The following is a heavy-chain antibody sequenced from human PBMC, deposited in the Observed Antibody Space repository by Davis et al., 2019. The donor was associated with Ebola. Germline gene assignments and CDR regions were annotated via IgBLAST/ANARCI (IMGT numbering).Heavy chain of an antibody. CDR3: TTPGGQDSGYDVFDI. D-gene: IGHD5-12*01. J-gene: IGHJ3*02. V-gene: IGHV1-18*01. Sequence: ASVKVSCKASGYTFSIFGLSWVRQAPGEGLEWMGWINPYNGNTDYAQNFQGRLPVTTDTSTSTVYMDLSSLRSEDTALYYCTTPGGQDSGYDVFDIWGQGTMVTVSS. CDR1: GYTFSIFG. CDR2: INPYNGNT.